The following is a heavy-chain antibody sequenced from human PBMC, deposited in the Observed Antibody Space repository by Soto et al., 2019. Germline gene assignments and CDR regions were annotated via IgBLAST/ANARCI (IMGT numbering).Heavy chain of an antibody. V-gene: IGHV1-69*01. Sequence: QVQLVQSGAEVKKPGSSVKVYCKASGGTFSSYAISWVRQAPGQGLEWMVGIIPIFGTANYAQKFQGRVTITADEHTSPAYMELSSLRSEDTAVYYCARSTIFGVVIIGWFDPWGQGTLVTLSS. J-gene: IGHJ5*02. CDR1: GGTFSSYA. D-gene: IGHD3-3*01. CDR2: IIPIFGTA. CDR3: ARSTIFGVVIIGWFDP.